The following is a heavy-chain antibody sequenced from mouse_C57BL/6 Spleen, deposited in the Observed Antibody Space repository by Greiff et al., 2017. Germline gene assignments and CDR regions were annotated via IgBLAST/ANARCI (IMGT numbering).Heavy chain of an antibody. CDR2: IDPSDSYT. CDR3: ARGDGYYAY. D-gene: IGHD2-3*01. J-gene: IGHJ3*01. Sequence: QFQLQQPGAELVRPGTSVKLSCKASGYTFTSSWMHWVKQRPGQGLDWIGVIDPSDSYTNYNQKFKCKATLTVDTSSSTAYMQLSSLTSEDSAVDYCARGDGYYAYGGQGTLVTVSA. V-gene: IGHV1-59*01. CDR1: GYTFTSSW.